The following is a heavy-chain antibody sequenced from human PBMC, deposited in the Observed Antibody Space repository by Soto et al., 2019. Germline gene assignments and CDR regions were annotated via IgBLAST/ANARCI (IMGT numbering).Heavy chain of an antibody. Sequence: SQTLSLTCAISGDSVSSNSATWNWIRQSPSRGPEWLGRTYYRSKWYGDYAVSVKSRITINPDTSKNQFSLQLNSVTPEDTAVYYCARELSKAVAGTYYYYYGMDVWGQGTTVTVSS. V-gene: IGHV6-1*01. CDR2: TYYRSKWYG. CDR1: GDSVSSNSAT. D-gene: IGHD6-19*01. J-gene: IGHJ6*02. CDR3: ARELSKAVAGTYYYYYGMDV.